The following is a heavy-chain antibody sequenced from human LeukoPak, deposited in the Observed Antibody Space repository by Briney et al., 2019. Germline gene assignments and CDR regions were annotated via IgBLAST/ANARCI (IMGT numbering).Heavy chain of an antibody. D-gene: IGHD6-13*01. CDR1: GFTFSSYA. V-gene: IGHV3-30-3*01. CDR2: ISYDGSNK. CDR3: AREGY. Sequence: GGSLRLSCAASGFTFSSYAMHWVRQAPGKGLEWVAVISYDGSNKYYADSVKGRFTISRDNSKNTLYLQMNSLRAEDTAVYYCAREGYWGQGTMVTVSS. J-gene: IGHJ3*01.